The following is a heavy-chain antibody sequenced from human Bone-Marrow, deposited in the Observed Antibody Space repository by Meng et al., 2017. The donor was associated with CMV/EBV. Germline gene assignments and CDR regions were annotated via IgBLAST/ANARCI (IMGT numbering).Heavy chain of an antibody. Sequence: SETLSLTCTVSGYSISSGYYWGWIRQPPGKGLEWIGSIYHSGSTYYNPSLKSRVTISVDTSKNQFSLKLSSVTAADPAVYYCARVDGLAVGYYFDYWGQGTLVTVSS. CDR1: GYSISSGYY. J-gene: IGHJ4*02. D-gene: IGHD6-19*01. CDR2: IYHSGST. CDR3: ARVDGLAVGYYFDY. V-gene: IGHV4-38-2*02.